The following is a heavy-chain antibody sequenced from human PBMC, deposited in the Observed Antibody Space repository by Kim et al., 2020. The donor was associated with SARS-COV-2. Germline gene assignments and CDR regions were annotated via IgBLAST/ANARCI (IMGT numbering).Heavy chain of an antibody. CDR3: AKDLPRSWGVDV. CDR2: ISYDGSNK. J-gene: IGHJ6*02. V-gene: IGHV3-30*18. Sequence: GGSLRLSCAASGFTFSSYGMHWVRQAPGKGLEWVAVISYDGSNKYYADSVKGRFTISRDNSKNTLYLQMNSLRAEDTAVYYCAKDLPRSWGVDVWGQGTMVTVSS. CDR1: GFTFSSYG.